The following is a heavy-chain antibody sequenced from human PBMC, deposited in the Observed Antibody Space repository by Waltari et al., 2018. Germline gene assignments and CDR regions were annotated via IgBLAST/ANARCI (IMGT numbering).Heavy chain of an antibody. CDR1: GFTFNSYS. J-gene: IGHJ5*02. CDR2: STIRNAT. CDR3: AKPFYNWDDPLVS. Sequence: EVQLLESGGELVQAGGSLRLSCRVSGFTFNSYSINWVRRAPGTGRQGVAASTIRNATFHADSVKGRFTIARDASKDTVYLQMNSLRADDTALYYCAKPFYNWDDPLVSWGQGTQVTVSS. D-gene: IGHD1-20*01. V-gene: IGHV3-23*01.